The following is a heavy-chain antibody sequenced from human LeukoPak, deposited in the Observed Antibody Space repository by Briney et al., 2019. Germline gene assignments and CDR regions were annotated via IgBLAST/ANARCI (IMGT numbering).Heavy chain of an antibody. CDR1: GGSISSYY. CDR3: AGGDTGFQTY. CDR2: IENSGRI. D-gene: IGHD1-14*01. J-gene: IGHJ4*02. Sequence: SETLSLTCTVSGGSISSYYWSWLRQPPGKGLELIGYIENSGRIKYKPSLQSRVTISLDAPKNQFSLRLNSVSPSDTAVYYCAGGDTGFQTYWGQGTLVTVSS. V-gene: IGHV4-4*08.